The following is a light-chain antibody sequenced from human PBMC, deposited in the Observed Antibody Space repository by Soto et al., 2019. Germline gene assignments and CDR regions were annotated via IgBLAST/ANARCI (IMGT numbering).Light chain of an antibody. J-gene: IGKJ2*01. CDR1: QGIRND. CDR2: AAS. V-gene: IGKV1-6*01. Sequence: AIQMTQSPSSLSASVGDRVTITCRASQGIRNDLGWYQQKPGKAPKLLIYAASSLQSGVPSRFSGSGSDTDFTLTINSLQPEDFATYYCLQDSNYPYTFGQGTKLEIK. CDR3: LQDSNYPYT.